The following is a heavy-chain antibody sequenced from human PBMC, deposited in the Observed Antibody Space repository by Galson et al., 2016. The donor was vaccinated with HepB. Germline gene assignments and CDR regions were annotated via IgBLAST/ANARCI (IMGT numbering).Heavy chain of an antibody. D-gene: IGHD3-9*01. J-gene: IGHJ6*02. V-gene: IGHV3-23*01. CDR3: VKHPVTTFDILTEYDGDV. Sequence: SLRLSCAASGLTFAGYVMSWVRQAPGKGLESVPGISRDGGRTYYADSVKGRFTVFRENSKKTLYLQLKILRAEDTANYYCVKHPVTTFDILTEYDGDVWGQGTTVYVSS. CDR1: GLTFAGYV. CDR2: ISRDGGRT.